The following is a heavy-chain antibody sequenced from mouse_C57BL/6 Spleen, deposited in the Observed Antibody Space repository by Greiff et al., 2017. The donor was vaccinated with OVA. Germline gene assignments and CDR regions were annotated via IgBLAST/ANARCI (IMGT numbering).Heavy chain of an antibody. V-gene: IGHV14-2*01. D-gene: IGHD2-4*01. CDR3: ARGVPYYDYDRGFDC. CDR2: IDPEDGET. Sequence: EVQLQQSGAELVKPGASVKLSCTASGFNIKDYYMHWVKQRTEQGLEWIGRIDPEDGETKYAPKFQGQATITADTSSNTASLQLSSLTSEDTAVYYCARGVPYYDYDRGFDCWGRGTSHTVCS. CDR1: GFNIKDYY. J-gene: IGHJ2*03.